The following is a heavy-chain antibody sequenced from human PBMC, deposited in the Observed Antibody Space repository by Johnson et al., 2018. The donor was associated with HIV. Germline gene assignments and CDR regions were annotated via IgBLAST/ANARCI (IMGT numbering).Heavy chain of an antibody. CDR1: GFTVSSNY. CDR2: ISYDGSNK. D-gene: IGHD3-10*01. J-gene: IGHJ3*02. Sequence: QVQLVESGGGLIQPGGSLRLSCAASGFTVSSNYMSWVRQAPGKGLQWVAVISYDGSNKYYADSVKGRFTISRDNSRNTLYMQMNSLRVEDTAVYYCARDVWGGSGSLGAFDIWGQGTMVTVSS. V-gene: IGHV3-30-3*01. CDR3: ARDVWGGSGSLGAFDI.